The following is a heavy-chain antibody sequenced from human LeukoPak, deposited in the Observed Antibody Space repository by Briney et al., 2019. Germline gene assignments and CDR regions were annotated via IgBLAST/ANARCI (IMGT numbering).Heavy chain of an antibody. CDR1: GFIFDDYG. CDR2: INWNGGST. CDR3: AKWSYDIVVVPAAIGFDY. D-gene: IGHD2-2*02. J-gene: IGHJ4*02. Sequence: PGGSLRLSCAASGFIFDDYGMSWVRQAPGKGLEWVSGINWNGGSTGYADSVKGRFTISRDNSKNTLYLQMNSLRAEDTAVYYCAKWSYDIVVVPAAIGFDYWGQGTLVTVSS. V-gene: IGHV3-20*04.